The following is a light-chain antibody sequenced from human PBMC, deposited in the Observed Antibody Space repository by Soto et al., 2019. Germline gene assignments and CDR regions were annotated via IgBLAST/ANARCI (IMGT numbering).Light chain of an antibody. Sequence: EIVLTQSPATLSLSPGVRATLSCRASQSVTSYLVWYQQKPGQAPRLLIYDASNRATGIPARFTGSGSGTDFTLTISSLEPEDFAVYYCQHRYNWPFTFGQGTRLEIK. CDR3: QHRYNWPFT. V-gene: IGKV3-11*01. CDR1: QSVTSY. CDR2: DAS. J-gene: IGKJ5*01.